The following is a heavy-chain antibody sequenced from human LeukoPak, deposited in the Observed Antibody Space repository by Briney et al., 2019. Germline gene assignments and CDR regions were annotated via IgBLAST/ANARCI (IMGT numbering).Heavy chain of an antibody. CDR3: AKALQTIVATTVSH. J-gene: IGHJ3*01. Sequence: PGGSLRLSCAASGFTLRGSWMTWVRQAPGKGLEWVSAISGSGGSTYYADSVKGRFTISRDNSKNTLYLQMNSLRAEDTAVYYCAKALQTIVATTVSHWGQGTMVTVSS. CDR2: ISGSGGST. CDR1: GFTLRGSW. V-gene: IGHV3-23*01. D-gene: IGHD5-12*01.